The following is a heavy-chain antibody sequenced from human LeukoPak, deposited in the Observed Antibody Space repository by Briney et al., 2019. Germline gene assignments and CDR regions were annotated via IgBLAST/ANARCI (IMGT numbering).Heavy chain of an antibody. CDR1: GGSFSGYY. CDR3: ARRSQAARKPLDY. D-gene: IGHD6-6*01. Sequence: SETLSLTCAVYGGSFSGYYWSWIRQPPGKGLEWIWEINHSGSTNYNPSLKSRVTISVDTSKNQFSLKLSSVTAADTAVYYCARRSQAARKPLDYWGQGTLVTVSS. J-gene: IGHJ4*02. V-gene: IGHV4-34*01. CDR2: INHSGST.